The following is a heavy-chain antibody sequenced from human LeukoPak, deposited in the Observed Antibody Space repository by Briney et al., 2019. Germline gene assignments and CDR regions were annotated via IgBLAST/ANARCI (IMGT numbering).Heavy chain of an antibody. J-gene: IGHJ4*02. CDR2: IRQDGSET. V-gene: IGHV3-7*01. CDR1: GFTFSTYW. Sequence: GGSLRLSCAASGFTFSTYWMSWVRQAPGMGLEWVATIRQDGSETHHVDSVKGRFSISRDNAKNSLYLQMSSLRAEDTAVYFCARDRGSGWFDYWGQGTLVTVSS. D-gene: IGHD6-19*01. CDR3: ARDRGSGWFDY.